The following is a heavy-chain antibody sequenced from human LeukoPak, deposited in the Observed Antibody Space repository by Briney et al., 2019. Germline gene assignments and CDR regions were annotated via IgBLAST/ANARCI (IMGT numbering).Heavy chain of an antibody. Sequence: GGSLRLSCAASGFTFSSYAMSWVRQAPGKGLEWVSAISGSGGSTYYADSVKGRFTISRDNAKNSLYLQMNSLRAEDTAVYYCAREGSYGYVFPWEFDYWGQGTLVTVSS. D-gene: IGHD5-18*01. J-gene: IGHJ4*02. CDR1: GFTFSSYA. V-gene: IGHV3-23*01. CDR3: AREGSYGYVFPWEFDY. CDR2: ISGSGGST.